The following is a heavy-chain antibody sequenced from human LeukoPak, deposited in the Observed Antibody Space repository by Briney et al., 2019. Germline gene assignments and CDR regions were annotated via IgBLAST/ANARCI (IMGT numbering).Heavy chain of an antibody. D-gene: IGHD2-15*01. CDR3: ARGRCSGGSCNWFDP. CDR1: GFIFSIYE. CDR2: ISSSSSRI. V-gene: IGHV3-48*03. Sequence: GGSLRLSCAASGFIFSIYEMNWVRQAPGKGLEWGSYISSSSSRIDYADSVKGRFSISRDNAKNSLYLQMNSLRAEDTAVYYCARGRCSGGSCNWFDPWGQGTLVTVSS. J-gene: IGHJ5*02.